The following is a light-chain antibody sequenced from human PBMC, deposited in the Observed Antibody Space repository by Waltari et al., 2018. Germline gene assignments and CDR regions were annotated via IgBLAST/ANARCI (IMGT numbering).Light chain of an antibody. CDR1: QSVSSSY. CDR3: QQYGSSPFMYT. Sequence: EIVLPQSPDTLSLSPGDRATLSCRASQSVSSSYFAWYQQRPGQAPRLLIYAASSRAPGIPDRFSGSGSGTDFTLTISRLEPEDFAVYYCQQYGSSPFMYTFGQGTKLEIK. CDR2: AAS. V-gene: IGKV3-20*01. J-gene: IGKJ2*01.